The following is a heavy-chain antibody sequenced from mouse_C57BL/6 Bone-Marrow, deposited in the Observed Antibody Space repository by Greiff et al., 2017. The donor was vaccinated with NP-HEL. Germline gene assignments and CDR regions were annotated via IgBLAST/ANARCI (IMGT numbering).Heavy chain of an antibody. J-gene: IGHJ2*01. V-gene: IGHV1-55*01. CDR2: IYPGSGST. CDR1: GYTFTSYW. D-gene: IGHD1-1*01. CDR3: ASSYTTVDY. Sequence: VQLQQSGVELVKPGASVKMSCKASGYTFTSYWITWVKQRPGQGLEWIGDIYPGSGSTNYNEKFKSKATLTVDTSSSTAYMQLSSLTSEDSAVYYCASSYTTVDYWGQGTTLTVSS.